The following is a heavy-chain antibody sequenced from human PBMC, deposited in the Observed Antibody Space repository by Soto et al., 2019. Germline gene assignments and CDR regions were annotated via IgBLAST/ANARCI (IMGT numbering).Heavy chain of an antibody. CDR2: ISGSDGST. Sequence: VQLLESGGGLVQPGGSLRLSCAASGFTFSTYAMTWVRQAPGKGLEWVSGISGSDGSTYYADSLKGRFTISRDNSKNTLYLQMNSLRAEDTAVYYCAKHLHYFDYWGQGTLVTVSS. V-gene: IGHV3-23*01. CDR3: AKHLHYFDY. J-gene: IGHJ4*02. CDR1: GFTFSTYA.